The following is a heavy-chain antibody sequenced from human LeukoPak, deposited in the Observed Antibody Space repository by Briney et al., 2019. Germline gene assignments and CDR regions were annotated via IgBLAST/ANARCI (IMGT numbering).Heavy chain of an antibody. CDR2: INPNSGST. CDR1: GYILTGYY. CDR3: ARDRPPQLVRTFDY. Sequence: VPSVKPSRTPSGYILTGYYMHSVRQAPGQGLEWMGWINPNSGSTSYAHKFQGRVTMTRDTFISKAYMELSRLRSDDTAVYYCARDRPPQLVRTFDYWGQGTLVTVSS. D-gene: IGHD6-13*01. V-gene: IGHV1-2*07. J-gene: IGHJ4*02.